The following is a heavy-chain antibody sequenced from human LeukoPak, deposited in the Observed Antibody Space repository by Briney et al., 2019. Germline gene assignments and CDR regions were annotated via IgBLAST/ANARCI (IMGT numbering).Heavy chain of an antibody. V-gene: IGHV4-34*01. CDR1: GGTFRGYY. J-gene: IGHJ2*01. Sequence: SETLSLTCAVYGGTFRGYYWSWIRQPPGKGLEWIGEIHYTGATNYKPSLKSRVTISGDPSKNQVFLRVYSVTAADTAVYYCARGVLGPYYFDLWGRGTLVTVSS. CDR3: ARGVLGPYYFDL. CDR2: IHYTGAT. D-gene: IGHD7-27*01.